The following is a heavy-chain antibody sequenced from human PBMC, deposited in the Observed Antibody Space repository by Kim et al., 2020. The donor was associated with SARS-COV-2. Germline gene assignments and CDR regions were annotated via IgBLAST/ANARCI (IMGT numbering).Heavy chain of an antibody. V-gene: IGHV1-69*13. Sequence: SVKVSCKASGGTFSSYAISWVRQAPGQGLEWMGGIIPIFGTANYAQKFQGRVTNTADESTSTAYMELSSLRSEDTAVYYCATAKVGATLLPDYWGQGTLFTVSS. CDR3: ATAKVGATLLPDY. CDR1: GGTFSSYA. D-gene: IGHD1-26*01. J-gene: IGHJ4*02. CDR2: IIPIFGTA.